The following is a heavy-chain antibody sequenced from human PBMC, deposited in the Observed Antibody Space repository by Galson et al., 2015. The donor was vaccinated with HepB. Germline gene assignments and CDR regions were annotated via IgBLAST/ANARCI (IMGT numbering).Heavy chain of an antibody. J-gene: IGHJ5*02. CDR1: GYTLTELS. V-gene: IGHV1-24*01. CDR3: ATQTRGIVGATVPIWFDP. D-gene: IGHD1-26*01. CDR2: FDPEDGET. Sequence: SVKVSCKVSGYTLTELSMHWVRQAPGKGLEWMGGFDPEDGETIYAQKFQGRVTMTEDTSTDTAYMELSSLRSEDTAVYYCATQTRGIVGATVPIWFDPWGQGTLVTVSS.